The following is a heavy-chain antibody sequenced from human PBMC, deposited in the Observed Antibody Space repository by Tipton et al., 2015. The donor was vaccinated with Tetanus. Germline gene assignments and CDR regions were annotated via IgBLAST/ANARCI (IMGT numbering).Heavy chain of an antibody. J-gene: IGHJ4*02. Sequence: LRLSCTVSGGSVNSGGYYWTWIRLQPRKGLEYIGYVYNSGTTYYKPSLERRVTISVNMSKKHFSLKLSSVTAADAAVYYCARGHGSGWNAFQIDYWGPGTLVSVSS. CDR1: GGSVNSGGYY. V-gene: IGHV4-31*02. CDR2: VYNSGTT. D-gene: IGHD3-10*01. CDR3: ARGHGSGWNAFQIDY.